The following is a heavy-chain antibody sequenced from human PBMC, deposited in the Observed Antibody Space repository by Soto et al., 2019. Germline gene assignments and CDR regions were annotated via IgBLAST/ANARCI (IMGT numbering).Heavy chain of an antibody. J-gene: IGHJ4*02. CDR1: GFSFNTYT. Sequence: EVQLVESGGGLVRPGGSLRLSCAASGFSFNTYTMNWVRQAPGKGLEWISSIQNVGGTTYYADSVKGRFSISRDNSKDILILQMNSLRAEDTAVYYCAKLLYLGDPGFFVDSWGQGTLVTVSS. D-gene: IGHD3-10*01. CDR2: IQNVGGTT. CDR3: AKLLYLGDPGFFVDS. V-gene: IGHV3-23*03.